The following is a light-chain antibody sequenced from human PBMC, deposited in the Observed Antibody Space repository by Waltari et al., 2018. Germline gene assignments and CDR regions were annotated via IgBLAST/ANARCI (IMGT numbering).Light chain of an antibody. J-gene: IGKJ1*01. CDR2: KAS. CDR3: QQYDNYWT. CDR1: QSITNL. V-gene: IGKV1-5*03. Sequence: ITCRASQSITNLVAWYQQKPGKAPKLLIYKASNVESGVPSRFSGSGSGTEFTLTISSLQPDDFATYYCQQYDNYWTFGQGTKVEIK.